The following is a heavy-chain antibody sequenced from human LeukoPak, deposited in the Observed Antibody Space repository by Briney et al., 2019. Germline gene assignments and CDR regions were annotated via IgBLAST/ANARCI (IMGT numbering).Heavy chain of an antibody. CDR2: LRYDGSNK. CDR3: AKDQGRSGSSLVDY. Sequence: QSGGSLRLSRAASGFIFSSYGMHWVRRAPGKGLEWVAFLRYDGSNKYYADSVKGRFTISRDNSNNTLYLQMNSLRAEDTAAYYCAKDQGRSGSSLVDYWGQGSLVTVSS. D-gene: IGHD6-6*01. J-gene: IGHJ4*02. V-gene: IGHV3-30*02. CDR1: GFIFSSYG.